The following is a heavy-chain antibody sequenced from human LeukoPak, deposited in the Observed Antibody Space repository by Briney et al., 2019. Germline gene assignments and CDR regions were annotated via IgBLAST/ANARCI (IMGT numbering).Heavy chain of an antibody. CDR2: INHSGST. V-gene: IGHV4-34*01. Sequence: SETLSLTCAVYGGSFSGYYWSRIRQPPGKGLEWIGEINHSGSTNYNPSLKSRVTISVDTSKNQFSLKLSSVTAADTAVYYCASRYSSSWYSYWFDPWGQGTLVTVSS. J-gene: IGHJ5*02. CDR1: GGSFSGYY. CDR3: ASRYSSSWYSYWFDP. D-gene: IGHD6-13*01.